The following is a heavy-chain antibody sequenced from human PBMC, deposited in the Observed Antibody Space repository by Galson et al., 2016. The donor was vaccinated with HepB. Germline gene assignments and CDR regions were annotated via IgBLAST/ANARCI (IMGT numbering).Heavy chain of an antibody. Sequence: SLRLSCAASGFTFSTYGMYLVRQAPGKGLEWVAAISYDGSNKYYENSVKRRSTIPRDNSKSTLYLQMNSLRAADTAVYYCAKLFYYGSAPRGGGYIDYWGQGTLVTVSP. CDR1: GFTFSTYG. J-gene: IGHJ4*02. V-gene: IGHV3-30*18. D-gene: IGHD3-10*01. CDR2: ISYDGSNK. CDR3: AKLFYYGSAPRGGGYIDY.